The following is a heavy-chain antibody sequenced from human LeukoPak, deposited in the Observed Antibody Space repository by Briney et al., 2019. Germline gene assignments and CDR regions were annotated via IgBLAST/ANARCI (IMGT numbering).Heavy chain of an antibody. Sequence: PGGSLRLSCAASGFTFDDYAMHWVRQAPGKGLEWVSGISWNSGSIGYADSVKGRFTISRDNAKNSLYLQMNSLRAADTAVYYCARDRMEYDYWGQGTLVTVSS. D-gene: IGHD3-3*01. CDR3: ARDRMEYDY. CDR1: GFTFDDYA. J-gene: IGHJ4*02. CDR2: ISWNSGSI. V-gene: IGHV3-9*01.